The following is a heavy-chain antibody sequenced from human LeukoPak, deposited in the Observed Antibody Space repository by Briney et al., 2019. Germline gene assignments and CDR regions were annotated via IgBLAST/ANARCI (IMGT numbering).Heavy chain of an antibody. V-gene: IGHV3-48*03. CDR1: GFTFSSYE. J-gene: IGHJ6*03. CDR2: ISSSGSTI. CDR3: ARRAVLTGYYYYYYYMDV. Sequence: PGGSLRLSCAASGFTFSSYEMNWVRQAPGKGLEWVSYISSSGSTIYYADSVKGRFTISRDNAKNSLYLQMNSLRAEDTAVYYCARRAVLTGYYYYYYYMDVWGKGTTVTISS. D-gene: IGHD3-9*01.